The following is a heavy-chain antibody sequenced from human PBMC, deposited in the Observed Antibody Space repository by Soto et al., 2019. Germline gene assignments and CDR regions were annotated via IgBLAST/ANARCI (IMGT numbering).Heavy chain of an antibody. V-gene: IGHV4-39*07. CDR2: IKHSGST. D-gene: IGHD6-19*01. J-gene: IGHJ4*02. Sequence: PSETLSLTCTVSDDSITSAAYYWGLIRQPPGKGLEWIGKIKHSGSTYYNPSLKSRVTMSVDTSKNQFSLKLSSVTAADTAVYYCARRISRYIAVAGTGGFDYWAQGTLVTVSS. CDR3: ARRISRYIAVAGTGGFDY. CDR1: DDSITSAAYY.